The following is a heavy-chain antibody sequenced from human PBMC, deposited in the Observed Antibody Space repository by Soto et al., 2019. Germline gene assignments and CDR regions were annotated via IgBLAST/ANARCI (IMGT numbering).Heavy chain of an antibody. CDR3: ATGPTVAGTFFLAEYFQH. J-gene: IGHJ1*01. D-gene: IGHD6-19*01. Sequence: QVQLVESGGGVVQPGRSLRLSCADSGFTFSNYGMHWVRQAPGKGLQWVAVISYDGSNKYYADSVKGQFTISRDNSKNTLYLQMNSLRAEDTAVYYCATGPTVAGTFFLAEYFQHWGQGTLVTVSS. V-gene: IGHV3-30*03. CDR1: GFTFSNYG. CDR2: ISYDGSNK.